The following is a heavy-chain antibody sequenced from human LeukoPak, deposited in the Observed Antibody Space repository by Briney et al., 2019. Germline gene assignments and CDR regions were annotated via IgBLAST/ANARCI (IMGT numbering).Heavy chain of an antibody. CDR3: ARDPGTAMADYYYYYYGMDV. V-gene: IGHV3-21*01. J-gene: IGHJ6*02. CDR2: ISSSSYI. D-gene: IGHD5-18*01. CDR1: GFTFSSYS. Sequence: GGSLRLSCAASGFTFSSYSMNWVRQAPGKGLEWVSSISSSSYIYYADSVKGRFTISRDNAKNSLYLQMNSLRAEDTAVYYCARDPGTAMADYYYYYYGMDVWGQGTTVTVSS.